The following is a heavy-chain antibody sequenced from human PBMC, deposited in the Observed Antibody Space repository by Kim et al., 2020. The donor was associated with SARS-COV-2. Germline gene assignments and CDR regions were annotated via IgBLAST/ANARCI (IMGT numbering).Heavy chain of an antibody. V-gene: IGHV4-34*13. Sequence: TYNPSLKGRVTISVDTSKNQFSLKRSSVTAADTAVYYCARGGRFGGGFDYWGQGTLVTVSS. D-gene: IGHD3-10*01. CDR3: ARGGRFGGGFDY. J-gene: IGHJ4*02.